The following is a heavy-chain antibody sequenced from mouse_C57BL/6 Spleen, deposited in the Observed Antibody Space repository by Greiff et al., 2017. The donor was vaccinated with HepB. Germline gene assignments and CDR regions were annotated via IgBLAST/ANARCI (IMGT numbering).Heavy chain of an antibody. CDR1: GYTFTSYG. J-gene: IGHJ4*01. Sequence: QVQLQQSGAELARPGASVKLSCKASGYTFTSYGISWVKQRTGQGLEWIGEIYPRSGNTYYNEKFKGKATLTADKSSSTAYMELRSLTSEDSAVYFCARSPPSVRRGGYAMDYWGQGTSVTVSS. D-gene: IGHD2-14*01. CDR2: IYPRSGNT. CDR3: ARSPPSVRRGGYAMDY. V-gene: IGHV1-81*01.